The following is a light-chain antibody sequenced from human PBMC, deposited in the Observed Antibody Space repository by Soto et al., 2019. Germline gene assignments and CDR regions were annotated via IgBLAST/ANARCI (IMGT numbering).Light chain of an antibody. CDR3: QQANSFPLT. CDR1: QDIRSW. CDR2: AAT. J-gene: IGKJ4*01. Sequence: DIQMTQSPSYVSASVGDRVSITGRASQDIRSWLAWYQQRPGQAPKILIYAATTLQSGVPSRFRGSGSGTTFTLTINKLQPEDFASYFCQQANSFPLTFGGGTKVDIK. V-gene: IGKV1-12*01.